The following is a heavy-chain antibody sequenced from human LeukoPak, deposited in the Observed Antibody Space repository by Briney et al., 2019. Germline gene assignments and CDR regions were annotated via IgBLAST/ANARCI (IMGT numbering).Heavy chain of an antibody. CDR2: IIPIFGTA. D-gene: IGHD3-22*01. CDR3: ARVYYDSSGYLTQYYFDY. CDR1: GGTFISYA. Sequence: GASVTVSCKASGGTFISYAISWVRQAPGQGLEWMGGIIPIFGTANYAQKFQGRVTITADESTSTAYMELSSLRSEDTAVYYCARVYYDSSGYLTQYYFDYWGQGTLVTVSS. J-gene: IGHJ4*02. V-gene: IGHV1-69*13.